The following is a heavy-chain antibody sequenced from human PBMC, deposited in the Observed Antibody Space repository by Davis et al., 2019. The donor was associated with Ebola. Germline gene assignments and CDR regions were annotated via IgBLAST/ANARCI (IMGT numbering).Heavy chain of an antibody. CDR3: VRRNWGSAAS. CDR2: ISSNSGTI. V-gene: IGHV3-48*03. J-gene: IGHJ5*02. CDR1: GFTFSSYE. D-gene: IGHD7-27*01. Sequence: GGSLRLSCAASGFTFSSYEMNWVRQAPGKGLEWVSYISSNSGTIYYADSVKGRFTISRDDAKNSLYLQMNSLRAEDTAVYYCVRRNWGSAASWGQGTLVTVSS.